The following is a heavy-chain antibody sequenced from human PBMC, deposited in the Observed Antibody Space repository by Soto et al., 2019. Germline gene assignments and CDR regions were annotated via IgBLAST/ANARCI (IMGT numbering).Heavy chain of an antibody. J-gene: IGHJ4*02. V-gene: IGHV1-58*01. CDR3: AADATAWQQMVPSDY. CDR1: GFTFTSSA. CDR2: IAVGSGYT. Sequence: SVKVSCKASGFTFTSSAFQWVRQARGQRLEWIGWIAVGSGYTDYAQRFQDRVTLTRDMSTATTYMELSRLTSEDTAIYYCAADATAWQQMVPSDYWGQGTLVTVSS. D-gene: IGHD2-8*01.